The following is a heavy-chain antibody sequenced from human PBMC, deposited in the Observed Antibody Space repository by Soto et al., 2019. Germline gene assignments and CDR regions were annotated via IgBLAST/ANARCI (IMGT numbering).Heavy chain of an antibody. D-gene: IGHD2-15*01. CDR3: ARGPSKHKSEGXGQPQNSPTHYYYGMDV. CDR2: INHSGST. V-gene: IGHV4-34*01. Sequence: PSETLSLTCAVYGGSFSCYYWSWIRQPPGKGLEWIGEINHSGSTNYNPSLKSRVTISVDTSKNQFSLKLSSVTAADTAVYYCARGPSKHKSEGXGQPQNSPTHYYYGMDVWGQGTTVTVSS. CDR1: GGSFSCYY. J-gene: IGHJ6*02.